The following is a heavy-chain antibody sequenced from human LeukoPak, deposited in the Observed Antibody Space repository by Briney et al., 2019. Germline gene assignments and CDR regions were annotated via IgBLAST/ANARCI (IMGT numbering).Heavy chain of an antibody. V-gene: IGHV4-39*07. CDR3: ARDGGIAVAGHYYYYMDV. D-gene: IGHD6-19*01. CDR2: IYYSGST. J-gene: IGHJ6*03. Sequence: KPSETLSLTCTVSGGSISSSSYFWGWIRQPPGKGLEWIGSIYYSGSTYYNPSLKSRVTISVDKSKNQFSLKLSSVTAADTAVYYCARDGGIAVAGHYYYYMDVWGKGTTVTVSS. CDR1: GGSISSSSYF.